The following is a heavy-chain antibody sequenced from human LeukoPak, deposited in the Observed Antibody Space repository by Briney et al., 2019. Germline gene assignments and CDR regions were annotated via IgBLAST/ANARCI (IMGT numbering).Heavy chain of an antibody. D-gene: IGHD4-23*01. CDR3: ARGPTVVTPSHFDY. J-gene: IGHJ4*02. V-gene: IGHV4-34*01. CDR2: INHSGST. Sequence: SETLSLTCAVYGGSFRGYYWSWIRQPPGKGLEWIGEINHSGSTNYNPSLKSRVTISVDTSKNQFSLKLSSVTAADTAVYYCARGPTVVTPSHFDYWGQGTLVTVSS. CDR1: GGSFRGYY.